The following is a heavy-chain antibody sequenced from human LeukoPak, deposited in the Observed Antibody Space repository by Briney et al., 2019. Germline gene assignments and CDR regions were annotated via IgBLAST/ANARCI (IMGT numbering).Heavy chain of an antibody. CDR3: ARLTALAGHRGAFDI. D-gene: IGHD6-19*01. CDR1: GGSIGGHTFY. J-gene: IGHJ3*02. Sequence: PSETLSPTCNVSGGSIGGHTFYWDWIRQPPGKGLEWIATIYYNGNTFYNPSLKSRVAISIDMSKSQFSLHLSSVTAADTAIYYCARLTALAGHRGAFDIWGPGTMVTVSS. V-gene: IGHV4-39*01. CDR2: IYYNGNT.